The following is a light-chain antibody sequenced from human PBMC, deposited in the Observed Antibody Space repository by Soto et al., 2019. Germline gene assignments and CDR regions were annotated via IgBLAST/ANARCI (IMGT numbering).Light chain of an antibody. CDR1: QSVLFSSNNKNY. CDR2: WAS. V-gene: IGKV4-1*01. Sequence: DIVMTQSPDCLAVSLGERATINCKSSQSVLFSSNNKNYLAWYQQKPGQPPKLLIYWASTRESGVPDRFSGSGSGTDFTLTISSLQAEDVAVYYCQQYYGTPYTFGQGTKLEIK. CDR3: QQYYGTPYT. J-gene: IGKJ2*01.